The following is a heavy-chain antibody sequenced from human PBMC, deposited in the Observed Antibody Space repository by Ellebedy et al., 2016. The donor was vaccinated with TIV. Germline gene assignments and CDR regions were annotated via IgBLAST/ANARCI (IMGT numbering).Heavy chain of an antibody. CDR1: GFTFSSYA. J-gene: IGHJ4*02. CDR3: AKSRTAFLYSSGRGFDY. D-gene: IGHD6-19*01. CDR2: ISGSGGST. Sequence: GESLKISCAASGFTFSSYAMSWVRQAPGKGLEWVSAISGSGGSTYYADSVKGRFTISRDNSKNTLYLQMNSLRAEDTAVYYCAKSRTAFLYSSGRGFDYWGQGTLVTVSS. V-gene: IGHV3-23*01.